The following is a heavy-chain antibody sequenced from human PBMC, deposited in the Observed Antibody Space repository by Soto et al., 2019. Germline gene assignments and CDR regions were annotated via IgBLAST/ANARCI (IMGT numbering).Heavy chain of an antibody. CDR1: GGSITSDNYY. Sequence: SETLSLTCTVSGGSITSDNYYWGWIRQPPGKGLEWIGSIYYSGSTYYNPSLKSRVTISVDTSKNHFSLKLSSVTAADTAVYFCARQAYCINGVGLQPGAADIWGHGTMVTVSS. V-gene: IGHV4-39*01. J-gene: IGHJ3*02. D-gene: IGHD2-8*01. CDR2: IYYSGST. CDR3: ARQAYCINGVGLQPGAADI.